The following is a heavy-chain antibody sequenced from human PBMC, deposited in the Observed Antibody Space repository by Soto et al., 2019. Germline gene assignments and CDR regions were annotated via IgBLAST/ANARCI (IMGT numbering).Heavy chain of an antibody. V-gene: IGHV1-18*01. CDR3: ARDLGGRVVADTTDDFEI. D-gene: IGHD2-15*01. CDR2: ISAYNGNT. Sequence: ASVKVSCKASGYTFTSYGISWVRQAPGQGLEWMGWISAYNGNTNYAQKLQGRVTMTTDTSTSTAYMELRSLRSDDTAVYYCARDLGGRVVADTTDDFEIWGQGTMVTGS. CDR1: GYTFTSYG. J-gene: IGHJ3*02.